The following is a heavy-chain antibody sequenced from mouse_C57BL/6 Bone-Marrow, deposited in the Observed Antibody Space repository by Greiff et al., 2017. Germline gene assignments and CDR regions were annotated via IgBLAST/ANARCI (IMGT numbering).Heavy chain of an antibody. Sequence: QVQLQQPGAELVKPGASVKLSCKASGYTFTSYWMQWVKQRPGQGLEWIGEIDPSDSYTNYNQKFKGKATLTVDTSSSTAYMQLSSLTSEDSAVYYCAREDGYYSAWFAYRGQGTLVSGSA. D-gene: IGHD2-3*01. V-gene: IGHV1-50*01. CDR3: AREDGYYSAWFAY. J-gene: IGHJ3*01. CDR1: GYTFTSYW. CDR2: IDPSDSYT.